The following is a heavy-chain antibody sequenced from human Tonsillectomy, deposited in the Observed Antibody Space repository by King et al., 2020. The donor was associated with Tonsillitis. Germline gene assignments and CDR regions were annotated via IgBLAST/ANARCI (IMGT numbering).Heavy chain of an antibody. CDR2: INHSRNT. V-gene: IGHV4-34*01. Sequence: VQLQQWGAGLLKPSETLSLTCAVYGGSFSGYFWNWIRQPPGKGLEWIGEINHSRNTVYNPSLKSRVTVSVDTSKNQFSLKLSSVTAADTAVYYCARVLIFGVVNPQFDYWGPGTLVTVSS. J-gene: IGHJ4*02. CDR3: ARVLIFGVVNPQFDY. D-gene: IGHD3-3*01. CDR1: GGSFSGYF.